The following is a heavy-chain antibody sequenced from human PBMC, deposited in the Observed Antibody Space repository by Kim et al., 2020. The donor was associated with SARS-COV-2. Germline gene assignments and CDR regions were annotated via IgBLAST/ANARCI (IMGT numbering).Heavy chain of an antibody. V-gene: IGHV1-8*01. CDR2: MNPNSGNT. D-gene: IGHD2-2*01. CDR3: ARGMPADCSSTSCYGLGWYYYYYYGMDV. Sequence: ASVKVSCKASGYTFTSYDINWVRQATGQGLEWMGWMNPNSGNTGYAQKFQGRVTMTRNTSISTAYMELSSLRSEDTAVYYCARGMPADCSSTSCYGLGWYYYYYYGMDVWGQGTTVTVSS. J-gene: IGHJ6*02. CDR1: GYTFTSYD.